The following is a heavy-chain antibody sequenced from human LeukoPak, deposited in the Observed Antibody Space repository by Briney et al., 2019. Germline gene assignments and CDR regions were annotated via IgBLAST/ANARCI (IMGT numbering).Heavy chain of an antibody. Sequence: GGSLRLSCAASGFTFSSYTMNWVRQAPGKGLEWVSSISGSGDRTYYADSVNGRFTISRDNSKNTLYLQMNSLRAEDTAIYYCAKGGPYSSSWGGKFDHWGQGTLVTVSS. CDR3: AKGGPYSSSWGGKFDH. V-gene: IGHV3-23*01. J-gene: IGHJ4*02. CDR1: GFTFSSYT. D-gene: IGHD6-13*01. CDR2: ISGSGDRT.